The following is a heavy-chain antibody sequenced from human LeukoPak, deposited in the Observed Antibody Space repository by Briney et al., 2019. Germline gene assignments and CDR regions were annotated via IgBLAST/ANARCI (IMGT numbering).Heavy chain of an antibody. CDR2: ISSSSSYI. V-gene: IGHV3-21*01. Sequence: GGSLRLSCAASGFTFSSYSMNWVRQAPGKGLEWVSSISSSSSYIYYADSVKGRFTISRDNAKNSLYLQMNSLRAEDTAVYYCARGVGAKGGYFDYWGQGTLITVSS. CDR3: ARGVGAKGGYFDY. J-gene: IGHJ4*02. CDR1: GFTFSSYS. D-gene: IGHD1-26*01.